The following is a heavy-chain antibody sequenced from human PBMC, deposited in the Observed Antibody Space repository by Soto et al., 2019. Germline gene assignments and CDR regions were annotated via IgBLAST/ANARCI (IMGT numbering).Heavy chain of an antibody. CDR3: ARDPNVGLTIFGVVPFDP. Sequence: AAVKVSCKASGYTFTSYGISWVRQAPGQGLEWMGWISAYNGNTNYAQKLQGRVTMTTDTSTSTAYMELRSLRSDDTAVYYCARDPNVGLTIFGVVPFDPWGQGTMVTVYS. J-gene: IGHJ5*02. D-gene: IGHD3-3*01. CDR1: GYTFTSYG. V-gene: IGHV1-18*04. CDR2: ISAYNGNT.